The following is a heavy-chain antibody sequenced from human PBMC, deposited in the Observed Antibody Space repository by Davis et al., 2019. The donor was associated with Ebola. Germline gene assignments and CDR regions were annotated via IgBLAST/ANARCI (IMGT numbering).Heavy chain of an antibody. CDR2: LSSSGTV. Sequence: GESPKIPCAAPGFTFRTYSMNWVRRAPGKGLEWVSYLSSSGTVYYADSVKGRFTISRDNSKDTLYLQMNSLRAEDTGVYYCAKDRWVYAKSSDTDFWGQGTQVTVSS. V-gene: IGHV3-48*01. D-gene: IGHD2-8*01. J-gene: IGHJ4*02. CDR3: AKDRWVYAKSSDTDF. CDR1: GFTFRTYS.